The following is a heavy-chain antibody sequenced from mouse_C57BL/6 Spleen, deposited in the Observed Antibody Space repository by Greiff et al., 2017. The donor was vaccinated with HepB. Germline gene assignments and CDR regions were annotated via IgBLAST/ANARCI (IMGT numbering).Heavy chain of an antibody. J-gene: IGHJ4*01. CDR2: IWRGGST. V-gene: IGHV2-5*01. CDR3: ARGIYYDYDEGYYYAMDY. D-gene: IGHD2-4*01. Sequence: VKLQESGPGLVQPSQSLSITCTVSGFSLTSYGVHWVRQSPGKGLEWLGVIWRGGSTDYNAAFMSRLSITKDNSKSQVFFKMNSLQADDTAIYYCARGIYYDYDEGYYYAMDYWGQGTSVTVSS. CDR1: GFSLTSYG.